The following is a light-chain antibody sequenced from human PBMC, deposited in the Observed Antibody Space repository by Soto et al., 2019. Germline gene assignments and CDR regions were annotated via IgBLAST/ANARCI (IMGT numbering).Light chain of an antibody. J-gene: IGLJ1*01. V-gene: IGLV1-40*01. CDR2: GNS. Sequence: QSVLTQLPSGSGAPGQRVTISCTGSSSNIGAGYDVHWYQQLPGTAPKLLIYGNSNRPSGVPDRISGSKSGTSASLAITGLQAEDEADYYCQSYDNSLSGYVFGTGTKLTVL. CDR3: QSYDNSLSGYV. CDR1: SSNIGAGYD.